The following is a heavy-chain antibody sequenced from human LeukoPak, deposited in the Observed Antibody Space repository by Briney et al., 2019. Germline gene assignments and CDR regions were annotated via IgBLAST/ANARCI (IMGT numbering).Heavy chain of an antibody. CDR2: IDSAGNT. CDR3: STGGAPAGYAYHI. J-gene: IGHJ3*02. V-gene: IGHV3-13*01. Sequence: GGSLRLSCAASGFIFSIYDMHWVRQATGKGRKGVSAIDSAGNTYYAASGKGQFSIFSENAKNSLYLQMDSLRAGDTAVYYCSTGGAPAGYAYHIWGQGTRVTVSS. D-gene: IGHD6-13*01. CDR1: GFIFSIYD.